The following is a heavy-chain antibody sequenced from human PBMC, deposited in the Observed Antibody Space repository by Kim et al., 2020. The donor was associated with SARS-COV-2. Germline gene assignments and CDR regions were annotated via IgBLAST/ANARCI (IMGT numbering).Heavy chain of an antibody. D-gene: IGHD3-3*01. CDR2: INSDGSST. CDR3: ARDLKRGDYDFYGMDV. V-gene: IGHV3-74*01. Sequence: LSLTCAASGFTFSRYWMHWVRQAPGKGLVWVSRINSDGSSTTYADSVKGRFTISRDNAKNMLYLQMSSLRAEDTAVYYCARDLKRGDYDFYGMDVWGQVTTVTVSS. CDR1: GFTFSRYW. J-gene: IGHJ6*02.